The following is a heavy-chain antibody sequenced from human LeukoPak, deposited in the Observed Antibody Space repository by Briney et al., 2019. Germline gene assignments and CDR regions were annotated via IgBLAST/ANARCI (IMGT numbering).Heavy chain of an antibody. CDR1: GFTFSSYA. V-gene: IGHV3-64D*06. CDR2: ISSNGGST. Sequence: GGSLRLSCSASGFTFSSYAMHWVRQAPGKGPEYVSAISSNGGSTYYADSVKGRFTISRDNSKNTLYLQMSSLRAEDTAVYYCVKDQAAMPYYYGMDVWGKGTTVTVSS. CDR3: VKDQAAMPYYYGMDV. J-gene: IGHJ6*04. D-gene: IGHD2-2*01.